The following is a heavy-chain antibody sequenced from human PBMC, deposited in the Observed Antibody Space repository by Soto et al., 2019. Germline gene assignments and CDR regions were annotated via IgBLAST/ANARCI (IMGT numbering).Heavy chain of an antibody. CDR3: ARVAATKILVVMSDSLEI. J-gene: IGHJ3*02. CDR2: IIPVFGTA. Sequence: QVQLVQSGAEVKKPGSSVKVSCKASGATLDTFINFGITWVRRAPGPGLEWMGGIIPVFGTAHYAQKFQGRLTISADEATRTAYTELSSMRSEDTAVYYCARVAATKILVVMSDSLEIWGQGTIVTVPS. CDR1: GATLDTFINFG. V-gene: IGHV1-69*12. D-gene: IGHD5-12*01.